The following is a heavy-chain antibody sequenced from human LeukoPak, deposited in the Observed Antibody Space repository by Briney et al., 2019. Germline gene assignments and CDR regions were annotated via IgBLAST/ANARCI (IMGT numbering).Heavy chain of an antibody. V-gene: IGHV3-21*01. D-gene: IGHD1-7*01. J-gene: IGHJ4*02. CDR2: ISSSSSYI. CDR3: ARDLELRFDY. Sequence: WVSSISSSSSYIYYADSVKGRFTISRDNAKNSLYLQMNSLRAEDTAVYYCARDLELRFDYWGQGTLVTVSS.